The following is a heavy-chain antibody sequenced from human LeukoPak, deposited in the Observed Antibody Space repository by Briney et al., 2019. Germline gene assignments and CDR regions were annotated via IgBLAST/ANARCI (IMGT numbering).Heavy chain of an antibody. J-gene: IGHJ4*02. CDR1: GFTFSAYW. CDR3: VSDHTGHDDY. Sequence: GGSLRLSCAASGFTFSAYWLHWVRQAPGKGLVWVSRINSDGISTSYADSVKGRFTISRDNAKKTVSLQMNSLRAEDTAVYYCVSDHTGHDDYWGQGTLVTVSS. D-gene: IGHD1-1*01. V-gene: IGHV3-74*01. CDR2: INSDGIST.